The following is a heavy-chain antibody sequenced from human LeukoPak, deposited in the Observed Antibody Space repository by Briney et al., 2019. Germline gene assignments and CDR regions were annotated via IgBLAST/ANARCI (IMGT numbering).Heavy chain of an antibody. J-gene: IGHJ4*02. CDR2: RKEDGSKK. CDR3: AKGPYDSSGYYYESYFDY. Sequence: GGSLRLSCAASGVTFSNFWINWVRQAPGKGLEWVANRKEDGSKKNYVDSVKGRFTISRDNSKNSLYLQMNSLRAEDTALYYCAKGPYDSSGYYYESYFDYWGQGTLVTVSS. D-gene: IGHD3-22*01. V-gene: IGHV3-7*03. CDR1: GVTFSNFW.